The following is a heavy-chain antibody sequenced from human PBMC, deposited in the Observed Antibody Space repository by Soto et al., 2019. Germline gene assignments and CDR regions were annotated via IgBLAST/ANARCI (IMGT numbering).Heavy chain of an antibody. J-gene: IGHJ4*02. CDR2: MYHTGRT. D-gene: IGHD3-22*01. V-gene: IGHV4-4*02. Sequence: QVQLQESGPGLVKPSGTLSLTCAVSGVSISSNNWWSWVRQPPGKGLEWIGEMYHTGRTNYTPSLMSRVTISVDKSKNHFSLELNSVTAADTAVYYCARSSRYQYDSSEGSLDYWGQGTLVTVSS. CDR3: ARSSRYQYDSSEGSLDY. CDR1: GVSISSNNW.